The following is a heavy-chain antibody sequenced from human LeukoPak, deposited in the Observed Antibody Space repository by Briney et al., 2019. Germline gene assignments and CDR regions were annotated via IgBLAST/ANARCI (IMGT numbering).Heavy chain of an antibody. CDR2: IKRKADGATR. CDR1: GFTFSNAW. D-gene: IGHD3-10*01. V-gene: IGHV3-15*01. J-gene: IGHJ4*02. CDR3: GLGSGRSDFDY. Sequence: GGSLRLSCVVSGFTFSNAWMSWVRQAPGKGLEWVGRIKRKADGATRDFAAPVKGRFAISRDDSKNTVYLQMNSLKTEDTAVYYCGLGSGRSDFDYWGQGTLVTVSS.